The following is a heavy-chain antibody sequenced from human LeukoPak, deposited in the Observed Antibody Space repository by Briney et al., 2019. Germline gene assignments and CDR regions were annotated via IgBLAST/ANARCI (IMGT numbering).Heavy chain of an antibody. V-gene: IGHV4-59*01. J-gene: IGHJ4*02. CDR1: GGSISSYY. CDR3: ARDRGYDSSVGAFDY. D-gene: IGHD3-22*01. CDR2: IYYSGST. Sequence: SETLSLTCTVSGGSISSYYWSWIRQPPGKGLEWIGYIYYSGSTNYNPSLKSRVTISVDTSKNQFSLKLSSVTAADTAVYYCARDRGYDSSVGAFDYWGQGTLVTVSS.